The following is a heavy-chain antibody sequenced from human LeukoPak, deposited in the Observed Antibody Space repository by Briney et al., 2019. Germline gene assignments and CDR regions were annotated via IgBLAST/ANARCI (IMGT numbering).Heavy chain of an antibody. Sequence: GGSLRLSCAASGLTFSDYDIHWVRQATGKGLEWVSAIGTAGDTYYTGSVKGRFTISRENAKNSLYLQMNSLRAGDTAVYYCARVAKERVGGVYYFDYWGQGNLVTVSS. CDR2: IGTAGDT. D-gene: IGHD1-1*01. CDR3: ARVAKERVGGVYYFDY. J-gene: IGHJ4*02. V-gene: IGHV3-13*01. CDR1: GLTFSDYD.